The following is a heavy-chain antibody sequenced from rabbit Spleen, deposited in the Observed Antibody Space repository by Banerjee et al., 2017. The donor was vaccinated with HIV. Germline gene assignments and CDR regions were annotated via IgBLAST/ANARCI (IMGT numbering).Heavy chain of an antibody. CDR3: ARNYVNAFDP. J-gene: IGHJ2*01. CDR1: GFSFSRNW. V-gene: IGHV1S45*01. CDR2: IDTSDGDT. Sequence: QEQLVESGGGLVKPGGTLTLTCTVSGFSFSRNWICWVRQAPGKGLEWIACIDTSDGDTDYANWPKGRFTISKTSSTTVTLQMTSLTAADTATYFCARNYVNAFDPWGPGTLVTVS. D-gene: IGHD1-1*01.